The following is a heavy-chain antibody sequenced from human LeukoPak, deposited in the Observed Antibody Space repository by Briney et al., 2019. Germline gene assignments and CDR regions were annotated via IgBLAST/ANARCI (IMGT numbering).Heavy chain of an antibody. D-gene: IGHD1-26*01. CDR1: GFTFSDYA. J-gene: IGHJ4*02. CDR2: ISYDGTNK. V-gene: IGHV3-30-3*01. CDR3: ARPYSGSYCLDY. Sequence: QPGRSLRLSCAASGFTFSDYAMHWVRQAPGKGLEWVALISYDGTNKNYTDSVKGRFTISRDNSKNTLYLQMNSLRAEDTAVYYCARPYSGSYCLDYWGQGTLVTVSS.